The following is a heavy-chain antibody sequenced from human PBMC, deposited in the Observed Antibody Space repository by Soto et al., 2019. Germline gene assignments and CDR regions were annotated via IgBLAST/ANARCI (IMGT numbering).Heavy chain of an antibody. CDR2: IYPGDSDT. V-gene: IGHV5-51*01. CDR3: ARVGGVVIPNIARYYYYGMDV. Sequence: GESLKISCKGSWYSFTSYWIGWVRQMPGKGLEWMGIIYPGDSDTRYSPSFQGQVTISADKSISTAYLQWSSLKASDTAMYYCARVGGVVIPNIARYYYYGMDVWGQGTTVIVSS. D-gene: IGHD3-3*01. J-gene: IGHJ6*01. CDR1: WYSFTSYW.